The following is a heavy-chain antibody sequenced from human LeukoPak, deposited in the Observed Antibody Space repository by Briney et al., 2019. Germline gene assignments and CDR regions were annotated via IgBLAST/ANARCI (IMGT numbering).Heavy chain of an antibody. CDR2: MNPNSGNT. J-gene: IGHJ6*03. Sequence: GASVKVSCKASGYTFTNYDSNWVRQATGQGLEWMGWMNPNSGNTGYAQKFQGRVTMTRDTSISTAYMELSSLRSEDTAVYYCARGPPYDFWSARGYSYYYMDVWGKGTTVTVSS. CDR1: GYTFTNYD. V-gene: IGHV1-8*01. D-gene: IGHD3-3*01. CDR3: ARGPPYDFWSARGYSYYYMDV.